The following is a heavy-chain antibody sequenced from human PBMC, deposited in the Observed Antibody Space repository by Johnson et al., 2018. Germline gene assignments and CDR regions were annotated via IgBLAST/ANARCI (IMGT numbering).Heavy chain of an antibody. V-gene: IGHV4-34*01. D-gene: IGHD1-26*01. CDR2: INYSVST. CDR3: ARAPLGATRTQYFQH. CDR1: GGSFSGYY. Sequence: VQLQQWGAGLLKPSETLSLTCAVYGGSFSGYYWSWIRQPPGKGLEWIGEINYSVSTNYNPTLKSRVTIPVDTSKNQFSLKLSPGLAADTAVYYCARAPLGATRTQYFQHWGQGTLVIVSS. J-gene: IGHJ1*01.